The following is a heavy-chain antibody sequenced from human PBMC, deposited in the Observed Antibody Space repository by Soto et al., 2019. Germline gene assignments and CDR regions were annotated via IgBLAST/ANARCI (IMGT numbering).Heavy chain of an antibody. V-gene: IGHV3-23*01. CDR2: ISGRGGST. Sequence: GGSLRLSCAASGFTFSSYAMSWVRQAPGKGLEWVSIISGRGGSTYYADSVKGRVTISRDNSKNTLYLQMNSLRAEGTAVYYCAKDISNYGTKRGMDVWGQGTTVTVSS. D-gene: IGHD4-4*01. CDR3: AKDISNYGTKRGMDV. CDR1: GFTFSSYA. J-gene: IGHJ6*02.